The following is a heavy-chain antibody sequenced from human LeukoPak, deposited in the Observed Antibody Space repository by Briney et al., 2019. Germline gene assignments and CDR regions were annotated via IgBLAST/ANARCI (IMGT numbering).Heavy chain of an antibody. Sequence: GGSLRLSCAASGFSFNSYSMSWARQAPGKGLEWVSSIYSRGSTSYVDSVKGRFTISRDNSKNTLFLQMNSLRVEDTAVYYCARDYYGPWGQGTLVTVSS. CDR3: ARDYYGP. CDR2: IYSRGST. CDR1: GFSFNSYS. J-gene: IGHJ5*02. D-gene: IGHD3-22*01. V-gene: IGHV3-66*03.